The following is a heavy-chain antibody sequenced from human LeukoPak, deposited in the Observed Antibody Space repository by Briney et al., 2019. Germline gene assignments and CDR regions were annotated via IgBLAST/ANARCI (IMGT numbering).Heavy chain of an antibody. CDR2: ISGSGGST. Sequence: GGSLRLSCAASGFTFSSYAMSWVRQAPGKGLEWVSAISGSGGSTYYADSVKGRFTISRDNSKNTLYLQMNSLRAEDTAVYYCAKRIAAAGTFYGMDVWGKGTTGTVSS. D-gene: IGHD6-13*01. V-gene: IGHV3-23*01. J-gene: IGHJ6*04. CDR3: AKRIAAAGTFYGMDV. CDR1: GFTFSSYA.